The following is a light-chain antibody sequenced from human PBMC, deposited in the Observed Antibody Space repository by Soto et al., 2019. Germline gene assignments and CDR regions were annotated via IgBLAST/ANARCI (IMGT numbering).Light chain of an antibody. CDR2: DVS. CDR3: CSYAGSYTFEV. J-gene: IGLJ1*01. CDR1: SRDVGGSNY. Sequence: QSVLIQPASVSGSPGQSITISCTGTSRDVGGSNYVSWYQHHPHRAPKLLIYDVSKRPSGVPDRFSGSKSGNTASLTISGLQAEDEADYYCCSYAGSYTFEVFGTGTKLTVL. V-gene: IGLV2-11*01.